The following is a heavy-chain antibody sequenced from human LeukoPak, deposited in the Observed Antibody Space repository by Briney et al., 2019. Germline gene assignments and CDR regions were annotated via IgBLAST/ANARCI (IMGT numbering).Heavy chain of an antibody. Sequence: PGESLRLSCAASEFTFSSYEMNWIRQAPGKGLEWVSYISSNGSTIYYADSVKGRFTISRDNAKNSLYMQMNNLRVEDTAVYYCARAPTKFRRDRFDPWGQGTLVTVSS. CDR3: ARAPTKFRRDRFDP. V-gene: IGHV3-48*03. D-gene: IGHD3-9*01. CDR1: EFTFSSYE. CDR2: ISSNGSTI. J-gene: IGHJ5*02.